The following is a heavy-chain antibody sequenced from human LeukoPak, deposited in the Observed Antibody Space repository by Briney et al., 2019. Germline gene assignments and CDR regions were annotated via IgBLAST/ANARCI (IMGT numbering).Heavy chain of an antibody. V-gene: IGHV3-66*02. CDR1: AFTVSSNY. CDR2: IYGGGST. Sequence: GGSLRLSCAVSAFTVSSNYVSWVRQAPGKGLEWVSVIYGGGSTNYADPVKGRFTISRDNSQNTLYLQMNSLRAEDTAVYYCARTRRVVRGVIVYWFDPWGQGTLVTVSS. D-gene: IGHD3-10*01. CDR3: ARTRRVVRGVIVYWFDP. J-gene: IGHJ5*02.